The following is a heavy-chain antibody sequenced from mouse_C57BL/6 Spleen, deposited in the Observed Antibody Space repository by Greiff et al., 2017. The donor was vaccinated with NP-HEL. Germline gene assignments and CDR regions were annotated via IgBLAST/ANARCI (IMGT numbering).Heavy chain of an antibody. V-gene: IGHV1-42*01. D-gene: IGHD2-4*01. CDR3: ARDDYDGYYFDY. CDR2: INPSTGGT. CDR1: GYSFTGYY. J-gene: IGHJ2*01. Sequence: VQLQQSGPELVKPGASVKISCKASGYSFTGYYMNWVKQSPEKSLEWIGEINPSTGGTTYNQKFKAKATLTVDKSSSTAYMQLKSLTSEDSAVDYCARDDYDGYYFDYWGQGTTLTVSS.